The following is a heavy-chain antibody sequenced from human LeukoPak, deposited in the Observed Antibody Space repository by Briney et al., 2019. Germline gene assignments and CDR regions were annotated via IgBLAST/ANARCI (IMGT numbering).Heavy chain of an antibody. Sequence: GGSLRLSCAASGFTFSDYYMSWIRQAPGKGLEWVSYISSSGSTIYYADSVKGRFTISRDNAKNSLYLQMNSLRAEDTAVYYCARAMEIPYYYGSGSYYYFDYWGQGTLVTVSS. CDR3: ARAMEIPYYYGSGSYYYFDY. CDR1: GFTFSDYY. J-gene: IGHJ4*02. CDR2: ISSSGSTI. V-gene: IGHV3-11*04. D-gene: IGHD3-10*01.